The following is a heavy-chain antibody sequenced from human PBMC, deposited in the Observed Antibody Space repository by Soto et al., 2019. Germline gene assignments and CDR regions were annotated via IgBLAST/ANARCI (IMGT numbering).Heavy chain of an antibody. CDR1: GFTFSSYA. J-gene: IGHJ4*02. CDR3: AKDLDTAMVGYFDY. CDR2: ISGSGGST. D-gene: IGHD5-18*01. V-gene: IGHV3-23*01. Sequence: HPGGSLRLSCVASGFTFSSYAMSWVRQAPGKGLEWVSAISGSGGSTYYADSVKGRFTISRDNSKNTLYLQMNSLRAEDTAVYYCAKDLDTAMVGYFDYWGQGTLVTVSS.